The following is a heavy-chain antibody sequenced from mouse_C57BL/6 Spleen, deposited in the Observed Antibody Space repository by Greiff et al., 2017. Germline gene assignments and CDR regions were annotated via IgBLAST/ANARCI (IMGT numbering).Heavy chain of an antibody. V-gene: IGHV7-3*01. D-gene: IGHD1-1*01. CDR2: IRNKANGYTT. CDR1: GFTFTDYY. CDR3: ARASYYYGSSYGYFDV. J-gene: IGHJ1*03. Sequence: EVQRVESGGGLVQPGGSLSLSCAASGFTFTDYYMSWVRQPPGKALEWLGFIRNKANGYTTEYSASVKGRFTISRDNSQSILYLQMNALRAEDSATYYCARASYYYGSSYGYFDVWGTGTTVTVSS.